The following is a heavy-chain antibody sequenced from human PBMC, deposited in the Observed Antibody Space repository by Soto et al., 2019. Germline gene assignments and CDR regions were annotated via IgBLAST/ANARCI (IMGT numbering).Heavy chain of an antibody. J-gene: IGHJ4*02. Sequence: GGSLRLSCAASGFTFSSFSMNWVRQAPGKGLEWVAVVSHGGKNTHYADSVKGRFTISRDSSKNTVSLEMTSLRAEDTAVYYCAKGGRQWLVTSDFNYWGQGALVTVSS. V-gene: IGHV3-30*18. CDR1: GFTFSSFS. CDR3: AKGGRQWLVTSDFNY. D-gene: IGHD6-19*01. CDR2: VSHGGKNT.